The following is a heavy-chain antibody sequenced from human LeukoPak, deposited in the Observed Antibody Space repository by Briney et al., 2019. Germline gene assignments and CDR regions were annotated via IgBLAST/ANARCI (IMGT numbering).Heavy chain of an antibody. CDR3: TTAGRSSWRYGMGI. CDR1: GFTFSNYA. D-gene: IGHD6-13*01. V-gene: IGHV3-23*01. CDR2: ISGSGTST. J-gene: IGHJ6*02. Sequence: GGSLRLSCAASGFTFSNYAMSWVRQAPGKGLEWVSGISGSGTSTYYADSVKGRFTISRDNSKNTLFLQMNSLKTEDTAVYYCTTAGRSSWRYGMGIWGQGTTVTVSS.